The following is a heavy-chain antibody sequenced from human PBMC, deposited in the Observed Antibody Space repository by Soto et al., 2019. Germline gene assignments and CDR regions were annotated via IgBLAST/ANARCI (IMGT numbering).Heavy chain of an antibody. V-gene: IGHV3-48*01. D-gene: IGHD3-3*01. CDR1: GFTFSSYS. Sequence: GGSLRLSCAASGFTFSSYSMNWVRQAPGKGLEWVSYISSSSSTIYYADSVKGRFTISRDNAKNSLYLQMNSLRAEDTAVYYCARDLEVTIFGVVSTNYYYYYMDVWGKGTTVTVSS. CDR2: ISSSSSTI. J-gene: IGHJ6*03. CDR3: ARDLEVTIFGVVSTNYYYYYMDV.